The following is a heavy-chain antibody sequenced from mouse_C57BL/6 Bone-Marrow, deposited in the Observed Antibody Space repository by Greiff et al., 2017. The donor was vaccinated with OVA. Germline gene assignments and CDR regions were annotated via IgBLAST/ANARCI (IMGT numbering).Heavy chain of an antibody. J-gene: IGHJ4*01. Sequence: EVKLVESGGGLVQPKGSLKLSCAASGFSFNTYAMNWVRQAPGKGLEWVARIRSKSNNYATYYADSVKDRFTISRDDSESMLYLQMNNLKTEDTAMYYCVRRGDGDGSSLYYAMDYWGQGTSVTVSS. V-gene: IGHV10-1*01. D-gene: IGHD1-1*01. CDR2: IRSKSNNYAT. CDR3: VRRGDGDGSSLYYAMDY. CDR1: GFSFNTYA.